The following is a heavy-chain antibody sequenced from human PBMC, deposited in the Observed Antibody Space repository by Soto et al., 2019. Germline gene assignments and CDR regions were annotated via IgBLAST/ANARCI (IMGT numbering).Heavy chain of an antibody. CDR1: GGSISSSDFY. Sequence: QLQLQESGPGLVKPSETLSLTCTVSGGSISSSDFYWGWLRQPPGKGLDFIGSMYYSGTTYYNPSLKNPITISVDTSMTQFSLKLISVTAADTAVYYCAVADSTGDLFDPWGQAAMVTVPS. J-gene: IGHJ5*02. CDR2: MYYSGTT. D-gene: IGHD6-19*01. V-gene: IGHV4-39*01. CDR3: AVADSTGDLFDP.